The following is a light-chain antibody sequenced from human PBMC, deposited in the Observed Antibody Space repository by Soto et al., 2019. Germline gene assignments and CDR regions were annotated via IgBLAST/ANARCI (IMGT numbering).Light chain of an antibody. J-gene: IGKJ2*01. CDR1: PSVTSNY. CDR2: GPS. CDR3: ERYGSSPRT. V-gene: IGKV3-20*01. Sequence: EIVLTQSPGPLSLSPGERATLSCRASPSVTSNYLDWYQHKPGQAPSLLIYGPSSRATGIPDRFSGSGAGTDFALAISGLEPEYFAVYYCERYGSSPRTFGQGTKLEIK.